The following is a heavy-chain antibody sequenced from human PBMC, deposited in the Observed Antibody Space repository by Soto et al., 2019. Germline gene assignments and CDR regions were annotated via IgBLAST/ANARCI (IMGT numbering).Heavy chain of an antibody. V-gene: IGHV4-34*01. J-gene: IGHJ4*02. D-gene: IGHD6-19*01. CDR2: INHSGTS. CDR1: GGSLNSYF. Sequence: SETLSRTCFVYGGSLNSYFWTWIRQPPGKGLEWIGEINHSGTSNYNPSLKGRATISIDMSENQFSLRLTSVTDADTAVYYCVRGQWLPRGENWGQGTLVTVSS. CDR3: VRGQWLPRGEN.